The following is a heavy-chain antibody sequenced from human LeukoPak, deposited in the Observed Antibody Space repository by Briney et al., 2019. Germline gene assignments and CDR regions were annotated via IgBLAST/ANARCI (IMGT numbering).Heavy chain of an antibody. CDR2: INHSGST. CDR3: ARESGITGTTS. CDR1: GGSFSGYY. J-gene: IGHJ5*02. V-gene: IGHV4-34*01. D-gene: IGHD1-20*01. Sequence: SETLSLTCAVYGGSFSGYYWSWIRQPPGKGLEWIGEINHSGSTYYNPSLKSRVTISVDRPKNQFSLKLSSVTAADTAVYYCARESGITGTTSWGQGTLVTVSS.